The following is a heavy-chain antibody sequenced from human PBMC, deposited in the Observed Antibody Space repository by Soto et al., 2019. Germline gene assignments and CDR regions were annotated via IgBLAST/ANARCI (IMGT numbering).Heavy chain of an antibody. V-gene: IGHV3-23*01. D-gene: IGHD3-9*01. CDR1: GFTFSNYA. CDR3: AKGGTYYDILTGYYRDFYGVDV. J-gene: IGHJ6*02. CDR2: MSSSGGST. Sequence: GPLRLSCAASGFTFSNYAMSWVRQAPGKGLEWVSAMSSSGGSTYYADSLKGRFTISRDNSKKTLYLQMNSLRAEDTAVYYCAKGGTYYDILTGYYRDFYGVDVWGQGSTVTVSS.